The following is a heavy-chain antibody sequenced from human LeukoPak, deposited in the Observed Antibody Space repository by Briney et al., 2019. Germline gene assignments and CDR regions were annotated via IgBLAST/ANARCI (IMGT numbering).Heavy chain of an antibody. J-gene: IGHJ3*02. CDR1: GYTFTSYD. Sequence: ASVKVSCKASGYTFTSYDINWVRQATGQGLEWMGWMNPNSGNTGYAQKFQGRVTITTDESTRTAYMELSSLRSEDTAVYYCAREFPMAFDIWGQGTMVTVSS. CDR3: AREFPMAFDI. V-gene: IGHV1-8*01. CDR2: MNPNSGNT. D-gene: IGHD2-2*01.